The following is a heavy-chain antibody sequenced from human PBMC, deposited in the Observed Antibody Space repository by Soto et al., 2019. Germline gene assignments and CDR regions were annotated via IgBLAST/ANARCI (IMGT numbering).Heavy chain of an antibody. CDR3: ARHDIVAVPAVFDS. J-gene: IGHJ4*02. V-gene: IGHV4-59*08. CDR1: GGSIRDYY. CDR2: ITYSGST. Sequence: SETLSLTCTVSGGSIRDYYWSWIRQPPGKGLEWIGYITYSGSTNYNPSLKSRVTVSVYTSKNQFSLKLSSVTAADTAVYYCARHDIVAVPAVFDSWGQGALVTVSS. D-gene: IGHD2-2*01.